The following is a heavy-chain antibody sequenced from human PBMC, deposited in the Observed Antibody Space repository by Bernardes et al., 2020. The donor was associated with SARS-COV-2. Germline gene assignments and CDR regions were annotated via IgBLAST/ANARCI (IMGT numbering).Heavy chain of an antibody. Sequence: GGSLRLSCAASGFTFSSYAMSWVRQAPGKGLEWVSAISGSGGSTYYADSVKGRFTISRDNSKNTLHLQMNSLRAEDTAVYYCARDLIAAGGMDVWGQGTTVIVSS. CDR1: GFTFSSYA. CDR2: ISGSGGST. V-gene: IGHV3-23*01. CDR3: ARDLIAAGGMDV. D-gene: IGHD6-13*01. J-gene: IGHJ6*02.